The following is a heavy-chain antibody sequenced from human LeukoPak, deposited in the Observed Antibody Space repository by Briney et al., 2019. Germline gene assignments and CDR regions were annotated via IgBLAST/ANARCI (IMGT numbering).Heavy chain of an antibody. V-gene: IGHV4-59*01. CDR2: VDHTGST. Sequence: SSETLSLTCSVSDDSITMYYWTWIRQPPGKGLEWIGYVDHTGSTNFNPSLNGRVSISRDTTKNLFSLRLRSVTAADTAVYFCARGRVSSSTWYSTYYYYFYMDVWGKGTTVTVSS. CDR3: ARGRVSSSTWYSTYYYYFYMDV. CDR1: DDSITMYY. D-gene: IGHD1-1*01. J-gene: IGHJ6*03.